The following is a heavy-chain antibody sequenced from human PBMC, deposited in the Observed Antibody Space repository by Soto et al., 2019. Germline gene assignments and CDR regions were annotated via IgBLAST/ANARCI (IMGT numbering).Heavy chain of an antibody. CDR1: GDSVSGNSAA. CDR2: TYYRSRWYN. CDR3: ATEFTYYVSNDRYLDY. V-gene: IGHV6-1*01. Sequence: SLTLSLTCAISGDSVSGNSAAWNWIRQSPSRGLEWLGRTYYRSRWYNDYAVSVKSRITVTPDTSKNQFSLHLTSVSPEDTAVYDCATEFTYYVSNDRYLDYWGEGALVTVSS. J-gene: IGHJ4*02. D-gene: IGHD3-16*01.